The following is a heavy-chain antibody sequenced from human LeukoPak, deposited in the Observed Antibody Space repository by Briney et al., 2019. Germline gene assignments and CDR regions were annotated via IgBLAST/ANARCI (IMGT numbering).Heavy chain of an antibody. D-gene: IGHD3-10*01. CDR2: ISYDGSNK. V-gene: IGHV3-30*18. CDR3: AKGDPYGSGSYPVDY. CDR1: GFTFSRYG. J-gene: IGHJ4*02. Sequence: GRSLRLSCAASGFTFSRYGMHWVRQASGKGLEWVALISYDGSNKYYAGSVKGRFTISRDNSKNTLYLQMNSLRPEYTAVYYCAKGDPYGSGSYPVDYWGQGTLVTVSS.